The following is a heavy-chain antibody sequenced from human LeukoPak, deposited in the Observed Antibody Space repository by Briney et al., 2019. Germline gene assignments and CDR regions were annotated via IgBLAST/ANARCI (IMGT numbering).Heavy chain of an antibody. CDR3: ARDLDILTGYYPPDAFDI. CDR1: GFTFSSYS. D-gene: IGHD3-9*01. CDR2: ISSSSSTI. V-gene: IGHV3-48*04. Sequence: GGSLRLSCAASGFTFSSYSMNWVRQAPGKGLEWVSYISSSSSTIYYADSVKGRFTISRDNAKNSLYLQMNSLRAEDTAVYYCARDLDILTGYYPPDAFDIWGQGTMVTVSS. J-gene: IGHJ3*02.